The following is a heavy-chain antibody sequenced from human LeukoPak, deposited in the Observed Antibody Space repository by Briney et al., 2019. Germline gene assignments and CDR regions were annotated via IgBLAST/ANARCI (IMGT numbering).Heavy chain of an antibody. CDR1: GYTFTSYY. D-gene: IGHD6-13*01. CDR3: ARATTPRIAAAGPTFDY. J-gene: IGHJ4*02. Sequence: ASVKVSCKASGYTFTSYYMHWVRQAPGQGLEWMGIINPSGGSTSYAQKSQGRVTMTRDTSISTAYMELSRLRSDDTAVYYCARATTPRIAAAGPTFDYWGQGTLVTVSS. CDR2: INPSGGST. V-gene: IGHV1-46*01.